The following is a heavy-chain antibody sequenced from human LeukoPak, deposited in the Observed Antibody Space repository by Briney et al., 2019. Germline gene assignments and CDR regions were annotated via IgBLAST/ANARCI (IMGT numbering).Heavy chain of an antibody. CDR3: ARSSGARTPPLNPYDY. J-gene: IGHJ4*02. CDR2: IYYSGST. V-gene: IGHV4-34*01. Sequence: PSETLSLTCAVYGGSFSGYYWSWIRQPPGKGLEWIGSIYYSGSTYYNPSLKSRVTISVDTSKNQFSLKLSSVTAADTAVYYCARSSGARTPPLNPYDYWGQGTLVTVSS. CDR1: GGSFSGYY. D-gene: IGHD6-19*01.